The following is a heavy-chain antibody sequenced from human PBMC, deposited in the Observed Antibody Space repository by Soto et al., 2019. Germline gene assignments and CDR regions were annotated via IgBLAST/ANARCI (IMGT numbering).Heavy chain of an antibody. Sequence: QVQLVQSGAEVNKPGASVKVSCKASGGTFSSYAISWVRQAPGQGPEWVGEILPIFGTANYAQKFQGRVTITADESTSTASMELSSLRSEDTAVYYCARYLVCGSGSEPPGYWGQGTLVTVSS. CDR3: ARYLVCGSGSEPPGY. D-gene: IGHD3-10*01. CDR2: ILPIFGTA. CDR1: GGTFSSYA. V-gene: IGHV1-69*01. J-gene: IGHJ4*02.